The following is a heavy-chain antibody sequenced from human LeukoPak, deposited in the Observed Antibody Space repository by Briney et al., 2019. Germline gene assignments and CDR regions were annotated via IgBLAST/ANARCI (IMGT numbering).Heavy chain of an antibody. Sequence: SVKVSCKASGGTFSSYAISWVRQAPGQGLEWMGGIIPIFGTANYAQKFQGRVTITADESTSTAYMELSSLRSEGTAVYYCAVGGYSYAGGGYYYGMDVWGQGTTVTVSS. D-gene: IGHD5-18*01. CDR3: AVGGYSYAGGGYYYGMDV. J-gene: IGHJ6*02. CDR1: GGTFSSYA. CDR2: IIPIFGTA. V-gene: IGHV1-69*13.